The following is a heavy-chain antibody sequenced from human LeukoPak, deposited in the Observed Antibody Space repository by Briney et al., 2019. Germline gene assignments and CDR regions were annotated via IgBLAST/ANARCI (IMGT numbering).Heavy chain of an antibody. Sequence: SETLSLTCTVSGGSISSYYWSWIRQPAGKGLEWIGRIYTSGSTNYNPSLKSRVTMSVDTSKNQFSLKLSSVTAADTAVYYCAGGDFWSGYSGFDPWGQGTLVTVPS. J-gene: IGHJ5*02. V-gene: IGHV4-4*07. CDR2: IYTSGST. CDR1: GGSISSYY. D-gene: IGHD3-3*01. CDR3: AGGDFWSGYSGFDP.